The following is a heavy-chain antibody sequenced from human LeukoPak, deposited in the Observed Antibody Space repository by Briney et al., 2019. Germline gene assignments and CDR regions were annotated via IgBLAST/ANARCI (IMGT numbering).Heavy chain of an antibody. CDR2: ISSSGSTI. Sequence: GGSLRLSCAASGFTFSDYYMSWIRQAPGKGLEWVSYISSSGSTIYYADSVKGRFTISRDNAKNSLYLQMNSLRAEDTVVYYCATLRYFDSSYYGMDVWGQGTTVTVSS. CDR3: ATLRYFDSSYYGMDV. J-gene: IGHJ6*02. V-gene: IGHV3-11*01. D-gene: IGHD3-9*01. CDR1: GFTFSDYY.